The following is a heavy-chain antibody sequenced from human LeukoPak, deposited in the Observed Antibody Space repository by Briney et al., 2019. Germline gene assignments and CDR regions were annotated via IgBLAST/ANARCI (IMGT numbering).Heavy chain of an antibody. CDR2: IRYDGSNK. J-gene: IGHJ4*02. Sequence: GGSLRLSCAASGFTFSNYGLHWVRQAPGKGLEWVAFIRYDGSNKYHADSVKGRFTISRDNAKNSLYLQMNSLRAEDTAVYYCANMDSSSWYYWGQGTLVTVSS. V-gene: IGHV3-30*02. D-gene: IGHD6-13*01. CDR3: ANMDSSSWYY. CDR1: GFTFSNYG.